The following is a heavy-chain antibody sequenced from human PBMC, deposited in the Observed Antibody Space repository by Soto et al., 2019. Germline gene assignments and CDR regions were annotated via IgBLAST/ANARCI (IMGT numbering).Heavy chain of an antibody. CDR2: IKSKTDGGTT. Sequence: GGSLRLSCAASGFTFSNAWMSWVRQAPGKGLEWVGRIKSKTDGGTTDYDAPVKGRFTISRDDSKNTLYLQMNSLKTEDTAVDYCTTDLDYYDYYGMDVWGQGTTVTVSS. J-gene: IGHJ6*02. CDR3: TTDLDYYDYYGMDV. V-gene: IGHV3-15*01. CDR1: GFTFSNAW.